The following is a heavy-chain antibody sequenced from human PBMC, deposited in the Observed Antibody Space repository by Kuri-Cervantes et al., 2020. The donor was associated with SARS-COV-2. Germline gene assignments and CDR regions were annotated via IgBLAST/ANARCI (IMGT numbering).Heavy chain of an antibody. Sequence: GGSLRPPCAAAGFTFSDYYMSWIRQAPGKGRGWVSYISSSSSYTNYADSVKGRFTIPRDNAKNSLYLQMNSLRAEDTAVYYCARDAARAAFDIWGQGTMVTVSS. J-gene: IGHJ3*02. CDR2: ISSSSSYT. CDR3: ARDAARAAFDI. CDR1: GFTFSDYY. D-gene: IGHD6-25*01. V-gene: IGHV3-11*05.